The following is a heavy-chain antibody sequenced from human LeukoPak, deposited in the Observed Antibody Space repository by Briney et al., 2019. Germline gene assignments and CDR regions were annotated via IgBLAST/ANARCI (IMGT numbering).Heavy chain of an antibody. CDR2: IIPIFGTA. J-gene: IGHJ4*02. CDR3: ARVAYSTVTTDYFDY. V-gene: IGHV1-69*13. CDR1: GGTFSSYA. Sequence: SVKVSCNASGGTFSSYAISWVRQAPGQGLEWMGGIIPIFGTANYAQKFQGRVTITADESTSTAYMELSSLRSEDTAVYYCARVAYSTVTTDYFDYWGQGTLVTVSS. D-gene: IGHD4-11*01.